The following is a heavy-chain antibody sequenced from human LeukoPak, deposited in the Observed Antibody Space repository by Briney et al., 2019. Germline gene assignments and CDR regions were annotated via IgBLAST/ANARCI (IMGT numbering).Heavy chain of an antibody. Sequence: SETLSLTCTVSDGSIRTYYWSWIRQPAGKGLEWVGRIYTSGSTNYNPSLKSRVTMSIDTSKNQFSLNLSSVTAADTAVYYCARDHSSFPFDLWGQGTLVTVSS. V-gene: IGHV4-4*07. CDR1: DGSIRTYY. CDR3: ARDHSSFPFDL. J-gene: IGHJ4*02. CDR2: IYTSGST. D-gene: IGHD2-2*01.